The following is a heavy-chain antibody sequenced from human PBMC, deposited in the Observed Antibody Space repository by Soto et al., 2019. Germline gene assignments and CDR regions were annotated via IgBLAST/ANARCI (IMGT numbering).Heavy chain of an antibody. V-gene: IGHV1-46*01. CDR2: INPSGGST. J-gene: IGHJ4*02. CDR1: GYTFTSYY. Sequence: QVQLVQSGAEVKKPGASVKVSCKASGYTFTSYYMHWVRQAPGQGLEWMGIINPSGGSTSYAQKFQGRVTMTRDTSTSTVYRELSSLRSEDTAVYYCARDLGIAVAGTSFDYWGQGTLVTVSS. CDR3: ARDLGIAVAGTSFDY. D-gene: IGHD6-19*01.